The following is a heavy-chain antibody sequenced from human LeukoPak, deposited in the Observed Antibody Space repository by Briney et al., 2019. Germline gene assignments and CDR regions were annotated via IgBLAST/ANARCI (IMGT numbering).Heavy chain of an antibody. CDR3: ARDATTAVGWVYMDV. V-gene: IGHV3-23*01. CDR2: ISSIDGST. Sequence: PGGSLRLSCAASGFTFSSYGMSWVRQAPGRGLEWVSGISSIDGSTYYADSVKGRFTVSRDNSKNTLYLQMNSLRAEDTGLYYCARDATTAVGWVYMDVWGKGTRSPSP. J-gene: IGHJ6*03. D-gene: IGHD6-13*01. CDR1: GFTFSSYG.